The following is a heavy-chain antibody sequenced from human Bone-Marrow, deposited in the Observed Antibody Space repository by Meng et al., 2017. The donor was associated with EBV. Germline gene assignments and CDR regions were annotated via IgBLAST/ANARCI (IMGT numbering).Heavy chain of an antibody. CDR3: ARGSGYDARY. V-gene: IGHV4-34*01. Sequence: VQHRQWGAGLLQPSRTLSLPCAGYGGSFIGYYWSWTRQPPGKGLKWIGEINQSGSTNYNPSLKSRVTISVDTSKNQFSLKLSSVTAADTAVYYCARGSGYDARYWGQGTLVTVSS. J-gene: IGHJ4*02. D-gene: IGHD5-12*01. CDR1: GGSFIGYY. CDR2: INQSGST.